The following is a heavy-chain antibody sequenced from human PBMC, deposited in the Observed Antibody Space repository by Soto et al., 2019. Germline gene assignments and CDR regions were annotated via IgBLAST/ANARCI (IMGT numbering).Heavy chain of an antibody. V-gene: IGHV1-18*01. CDR1: GYTFTRSG. J-gene: IGHJ6*02. CDR2: ISSYNGDT. D-gene: IGHD5-12*01. CDR3: AREGVAPYYYYGMDV. Sequence: QVQLEQSGAEVKKPGASVKVSCKASGYTFTRSGISWVRQAPGQGPEWMGWISSYNGDTNYAQTFQGRVTMTTDTSTSTAYMELRSLRSDDTAVYNCAREGVAPYYYYGMDVWGQGTPVTVSS.